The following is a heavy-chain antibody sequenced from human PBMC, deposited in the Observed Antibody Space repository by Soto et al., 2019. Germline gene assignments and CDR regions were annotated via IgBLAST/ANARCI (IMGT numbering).Heavy chain of an antibody. V-gene: IGHV3-15*01. CDR1: GFTFSNAC. J-gene: IGHJ6*02. CDR2: IKSKTDGGTT. Sequence: EVQLVESGGGLVKPGGSLRLSCAASGFTFSNACVTWVRKPPGKGLEWVGRIKSKTDGGTTDYVAPVNVRFTISRDDSKNTLYLQMDSLKTEDTAVYYFTTRCGSYRHACDYYYYGIDVGGQGTTVTVSS. CDR3: TTRCGSYRHACDYYYYGIDV. D-gene: IGHD1-26*01.